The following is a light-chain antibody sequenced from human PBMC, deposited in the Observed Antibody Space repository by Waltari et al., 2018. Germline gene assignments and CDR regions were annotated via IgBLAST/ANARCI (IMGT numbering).Light chain of an antibody. J-gene: IGKJ1*01. CDR2: WAS. V-gene: IGKV4-1*01. CDR1: QSLLYTSNNKNY. Sequence: DVVMTQSPASLAVSLGERATINCKSGQSLLYTSNNKNYLAWYQQKPGQPPKILIYWASIRESGVPDRFSGSGSGTDFTLTISGLQAEDVASYFCLQYLHTPRTFGQGTKVEIK. CDR3: LQYLHTPRT.